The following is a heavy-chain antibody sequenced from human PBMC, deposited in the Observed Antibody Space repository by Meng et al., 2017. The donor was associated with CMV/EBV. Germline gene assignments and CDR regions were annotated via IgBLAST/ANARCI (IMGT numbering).Heavy chain of an antibody. CDR3: ARAASGGSERWDYYYYGMDV. J-gene: IGHJ6*02. CDR1: GFTFSSYS. CDR2: ISSSSSYI. D-gene: IGHD5-24*01. Sequence: GGSLRLSCAASGFTFSSYSMNWVRQAPGKGLEWVSSISSSSSYIYYADSVKGRFTISRDNAKNSLYLQMNSLRAEDTAVYYCARAASGGSERWDYYYYGMDVWGQGTTVTVS. V-gene: IGHV3-21*01.